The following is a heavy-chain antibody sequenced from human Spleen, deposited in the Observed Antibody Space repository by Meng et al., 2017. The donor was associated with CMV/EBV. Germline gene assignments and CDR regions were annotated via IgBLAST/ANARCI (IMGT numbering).Heavy chain of an antibody. CDR3: ARVPFGELFPDY. CDR2: IYHSGST. V-gene: IGHV4-38-2*02. D-gene: IGHD3-10*01. J-gene: IGHJ4*02. CDR1: GYSISSGYY. Sequence: SETLSLTCTVSGYSISSGYYWGWIRQPPGKGLEWIGSIYHSGSTYYNPSLKSRVTISVDTSKNQFSLKLTSVTAADTAVYYCARVPFGELFPDYWGQGTLVTVSS.